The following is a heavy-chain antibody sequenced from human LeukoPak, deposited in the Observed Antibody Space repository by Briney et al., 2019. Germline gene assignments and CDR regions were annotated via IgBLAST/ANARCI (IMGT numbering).Heavy chain of an antibody. CDR3: AKGRSWYPDFDY. V-gene: IGHV3-33*06. CDR1: GFTFSSYG. J-gene: IGHJ4*02. Sequence: GGSLRLSCAASGFTFSSYGMHWVRQAPGKGLEWVAVIWYDGSNKYYADSVKGRFTISRDNSKNTLYLQMKSLRAEDTAVYYCAKGRSWYPDFDYWGRGTLDTVSS. CDR2: IWYDGSNK. D-gene: IGHD6-13*01.